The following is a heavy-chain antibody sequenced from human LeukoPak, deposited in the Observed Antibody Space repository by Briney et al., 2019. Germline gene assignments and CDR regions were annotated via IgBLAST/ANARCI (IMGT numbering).Heavy chain of an antibody. Sequence: GGSLRLSCAASGFTFSSYAMSWVRQAPGKGLEWVSGISGTGGSIYYADSVKGRFTISGDNSKNTLYLQMNSLRAEDTAVYYCAKAAVITGGLYYFDYWGQGTLVTVSS. J-gene: IGHJ4*02. CDR1: GFTFSSYA. V-gene: IGHV3-23*01. CDR3: AKAAVITGGLYYFDY. CDR2: ISGTGGSI. D-gene: IGHD5-24*01.